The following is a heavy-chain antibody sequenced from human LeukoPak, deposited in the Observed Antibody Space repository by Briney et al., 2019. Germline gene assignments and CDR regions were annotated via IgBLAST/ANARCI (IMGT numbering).Heavy chain of an antibody. CDR3: AKGTSVAGTIFGY. CDR1: GFSVGTNY. CDR2: VYGGGTT. V-gene: IGHV3-66*01. J-gene: IGHJ4*02. D-gene: IGHD6-19*01. Sequence: PGGSLRLSCAASGFSVGTNYVSWVRRGPGKGLEWVSVVYGGGTTYYADSVKGRFAISRDNSMNTVHLQMDSLRDEDTAVYYCAKGTSVAGTIFGYWGQGTLVTVSS.